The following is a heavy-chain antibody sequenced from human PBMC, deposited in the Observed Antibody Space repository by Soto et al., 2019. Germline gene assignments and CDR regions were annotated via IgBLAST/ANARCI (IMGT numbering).Heavy chain of an antibody. D-gene: IGHD4-17*01. CDR3: AKTVSAYHGDYDY. CDR2: ISYDGSNK. CDR1: GFTFSSYG. J-gene: IGHJ4*02. V-gene: IGHV3-30*18. Sequence: GGSLRLSCAASGFTFSSYGMHWVRQAPGKGLEWVAVISYDGSNKYYADSVKGRFTISRDNSKNTLYLQMNSLRAEDTAVYYCAKTVSAYHGDYDYWGQGTLVTVSS.